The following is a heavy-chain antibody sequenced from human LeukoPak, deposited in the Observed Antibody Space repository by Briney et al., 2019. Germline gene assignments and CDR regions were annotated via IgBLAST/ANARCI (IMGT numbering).Heavy chain of an antibody. CDR2: ISGSDAGT. D-gene: IGHD6-19*01. CDR3: AKSGPNSSGWFSDY. J-gene: IGHJ4*02. CDR1: EFTFSNYA. V-gene: IGHV3-23*01. Sequence: GGSLRLSCAASEFTFSNYAMGWVRQAPGKGLEWVSVISGSDAGTYYADSVKGRFTISRDNSKSTLYLQMNSLRAEDTAVYYCAKSGPNSSGWFSDYWGQGTLVTVSS.